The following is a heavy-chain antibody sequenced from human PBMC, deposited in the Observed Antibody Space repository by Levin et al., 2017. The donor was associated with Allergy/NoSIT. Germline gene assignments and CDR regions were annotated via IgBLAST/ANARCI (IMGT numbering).Heavy chain of an antibody. CDR3: AKLDDIVVVVGAALDY. CDR1: GLRFSSFA. CDR2: ISGSGSAT. V-gene: IGHV3-23*01. J-gene: IGHJ4*02. D-gene: IGHD2-15*01. Sequence: PPGGSLRLSCAASGLRFSSFAMNWVRQAPGKGLEWVSSISGSGSATHYADSVKGRFTISRDNSKNTVYLQMNSLRAEDTAVYYCAKLDDIVVVVGAALDYWGLGTLVTVSS.